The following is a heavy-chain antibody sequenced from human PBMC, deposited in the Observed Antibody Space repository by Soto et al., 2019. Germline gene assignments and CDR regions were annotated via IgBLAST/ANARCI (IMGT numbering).Heavy chain of an antibody. D-gene: IGHD2-21*02. CDR2: VNPSGGHT. Sequence: QVQLVQSGAEVKKPGASVKVSCKASGDTFTDYYIHWVRQAPGQGLEWMGTVNPSGGHTTYAQHCLGRMTTTRDPSTSTLYMELTSLTSEDTAVYYCARGGPVVVVTAALDYWGQGTLVTVSS. CDR3: ARGGPVVVVTAALDY. V-gene: IGHV1-46*01. CDR1: GDTFTDYY. J-gene: IGHJ4*02.